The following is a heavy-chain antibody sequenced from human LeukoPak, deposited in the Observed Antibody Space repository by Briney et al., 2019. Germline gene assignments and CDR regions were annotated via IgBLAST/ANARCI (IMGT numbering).Heavy chain of an antibody. J-gene: IGHJ3*02. D-gene: IGHD4-11*01. Sequence: GGSLRLSCAASGFTFDSFWMHWVRQTPGKGLEWVANINQDGTETYYVDSVKGRFTISRDNAKKSLYLQMNSLRAEDTAVYYCARRDYSNPEAADAFDIWGQGTMVTVSS. CDR3: ARRDYSNPEAADAFDI. CDR1: GFTFDSFW. CDR2: INQDGTET. V-gene: IGHV3-7*01.